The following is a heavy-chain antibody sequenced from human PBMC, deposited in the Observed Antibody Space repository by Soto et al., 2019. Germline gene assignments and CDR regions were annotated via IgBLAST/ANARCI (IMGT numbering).Heavy chain of an antibody. D-gene: IGHD6-19*01. J-gene: IGHJ4*02. CDR3: AKGREQWLASPAAFDY. CDR1: GFTFSSYA. Sequence: EVQLLESGGGLVQPGGSLRLSCAASGFTFSSYAMSWVRQAPGKGLEWVSAISGSGGSTYYADSVKGRFTISRDNSKNTLYLQMNRLRAEDTAVYYCAKGREQWLASPAAFDYWGQGTLVTVSS. CDR2: ISGSGGST. V-gene: IGHV3-23*01.